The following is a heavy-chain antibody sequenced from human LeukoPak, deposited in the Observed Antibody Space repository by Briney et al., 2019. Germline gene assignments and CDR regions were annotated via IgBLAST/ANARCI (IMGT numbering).Heavy chain of an antibody. CDR1: GFTFSSYS. Sequence: GGSLRLSCAASGFTFSSYSMNWVRQAPGKGLEWVSSISSSSSYIYYADSVKGRLTISRDNAKNSLYLQMNSLRAEDTAVYYCAELGITMIGGVWGKGTTVTISS. J-gene: IGHJ6*04. D-gene: IGHD3-10*02. CDR3: AELGITMIGGV. CDR2: ISSSSSYI. V-gene: IGHV3-21*01.